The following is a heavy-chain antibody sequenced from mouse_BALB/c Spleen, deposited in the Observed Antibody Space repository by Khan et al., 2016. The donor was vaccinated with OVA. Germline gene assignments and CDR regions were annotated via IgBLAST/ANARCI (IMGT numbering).Heavy chain of an antibody. CDR2: ISGDSSSI. Sequence: EVELVESGGGLVQPGGSRKLSCAASGFTFSSYGMHWVRQAPEKGLEWVAYISGDSSSIYYTDTVKGRFTISRDNPKNTLSLQMTSLRSEDTAMYYCATAYSYGYYFDYWGPGTTLTVSS. CDR3: ATAYSYGYYFDY. D-gene: IGHD3-2*01. V-gene: IGHV5-17*02. CDR1: GFTFSSYG. J-gene: IGHJ2*01.